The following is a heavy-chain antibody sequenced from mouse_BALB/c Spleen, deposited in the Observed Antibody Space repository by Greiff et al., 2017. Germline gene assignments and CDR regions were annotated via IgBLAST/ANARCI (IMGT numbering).Heavy chain of an antibody. CDR1: GFTFSSYA. CDR3: ASYRYDDAMDY. D-gene: IGHD2-14*01. CDR2: ISSGGST. J-gene: IGHJ4*01. V-gene: IGHV5-6-5*01. Sequence: EVKVVESGGGLVKPGGSLKLSCAASGFTFSSYAMSWVRQTPEKRLEWVASISSGGSTYYPDSVKGRFTISRDNARNILYLQMSSLRSEDTAMYYCASYRYDDAMDYWGQGTSVTVSS.